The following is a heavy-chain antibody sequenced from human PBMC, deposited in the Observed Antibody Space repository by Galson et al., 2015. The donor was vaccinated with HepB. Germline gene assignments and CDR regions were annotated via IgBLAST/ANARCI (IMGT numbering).Heavy chain of an antibody. J-gene: IGHJ4*02. D-gene: IGHD6-19*01. CDR1: GFTFSSYT. V-gene: IGHV3-48*04. CDR3: ARHYFSAWPDTPLDY. CDR2: ISSTGTTM. Sequence: SLRLSCAASGFTFSSYTMNWVRQAPGKGLESVSYISSTGTTMYYADSAKGRFTISRDNAKNSLYLQMNSLRAGDTAVYYCARHYFSAWPDTPLDYWGQGTLVTVSS.